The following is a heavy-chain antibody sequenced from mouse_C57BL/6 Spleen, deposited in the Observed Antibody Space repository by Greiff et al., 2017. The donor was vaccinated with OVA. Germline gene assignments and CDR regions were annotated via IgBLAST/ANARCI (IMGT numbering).Heavy chain of an antibody. Sequence: QVQLQQPGAELVMPGASVKLSCKASGYTFTSYWMHWVKQRPGQGLEWIGEIDPSDSYTNYNQKFKGKSTLTVDKSSSTAYMQLSSLTSEDSAVYYGARGDDGSSYRYFDVWGTGTTVTVSS. J-gene: IGHJ1*03. CDR1: GYTFTSYW. CDR3: ARGDDGSSYRYFDV. CDR2: IDPSDSYT. D-gene: IGHD1-1*01. V-gene: IGHV1-69*01.